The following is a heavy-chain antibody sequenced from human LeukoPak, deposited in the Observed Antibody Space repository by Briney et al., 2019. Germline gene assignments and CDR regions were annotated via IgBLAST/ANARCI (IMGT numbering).Heavy chain of an antibody. D-gene: IGHD2/OR15-2a*01. J-gene: IGHJ1*01. CDR3: ARHVGIRVRESSTTSPRRFLYYFQH. CDR1: GYSISSGYY. Sequence: PSETLSLTCTVSGYSISSGYYWGWIRQPPGKGLEWIGSIYHSGSTYYNPSLKSRVTISVDTSKNQFSLKLSSVTAADTAVYYCARHVGIRVRESSTTSPRRFLYYFQHWGQGTLVTVSS. CDR2: IYHSGST. V-gene: IGHV4-38-2*02.